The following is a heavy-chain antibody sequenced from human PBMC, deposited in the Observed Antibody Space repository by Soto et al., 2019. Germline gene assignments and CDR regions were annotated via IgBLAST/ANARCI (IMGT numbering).Heavy chain of an antibody. D-gene: IGHD2-21*01. CDR2: VYYSGST. CDR3: ARTRMIESWIDY. V-gene: IGHV4-59*01. Sequence: SETLSLACVVSVDSISSYYWSWIRQPPGKGLEWIGYVYYSGSTLYNPSLESRVTLSIDMSKKQVSLKLNSVIAADTAVYYCARTRMIESWIDYWGQGTLVTVSS. J-gene: IGHJ4*01. CDR1: VDSISSYY.